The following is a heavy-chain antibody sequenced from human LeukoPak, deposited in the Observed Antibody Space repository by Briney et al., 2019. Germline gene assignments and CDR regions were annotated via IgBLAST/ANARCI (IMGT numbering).Heavy chain of an antibody. CDR1: GYTFTSYG. CDR3: ARDSRAPIAARPDY. CDR2: ISAYNGNT. D-gene: IGHD6-6*01. Sequence: ASVKVSCKASGYTFTSYGISWVRQAPGQGLEWMGWISAYNGNTNYAQKLQGRVTMTTDTSTSTAYMELRSLRSDDTAVYYCARDSRAPIAARPDYWGQGTLVTVSS. J-gene: IGHJ4*02. V-gene: IGHV1-18*01.